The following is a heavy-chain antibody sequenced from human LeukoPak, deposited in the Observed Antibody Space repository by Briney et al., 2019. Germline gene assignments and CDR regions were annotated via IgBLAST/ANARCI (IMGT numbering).Heavy chain of an antibody. V-gene: IGHV3-74*01. CDR3: ARGRYCSSTSCYWIDY. CDR1: GFTFSSYW. CDR2: INGDGSST. D-gene: IGHD2-2*01. J-gene: IGHJ4*02. Sequence: GGSLRLSCAASGFTFSSYWMHWVRQAPGKGLVWVARINGDGSSTSYADSVKGRFTIPRDNAKNTLYPQMNSLRAEDTAVYYCARGRYCSSTSCYWIDYWGQGTLVTVSS.